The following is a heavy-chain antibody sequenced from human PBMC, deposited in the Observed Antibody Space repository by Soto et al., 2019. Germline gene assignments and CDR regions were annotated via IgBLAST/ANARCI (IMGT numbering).Heavy chain of an antibody. CDR1: GGTIGDYY. Sequence: SEAQSLTCSISGGTIGDYYWSWIRQPPGRVLVLLAYIHNPGKTDQNPSLERRVSISLCTSQNHFSRNLRSVTAADTAVYYCVRMHNRSGSFDSWGPVMLVTDSP. D-gene: IGHD2-21*01. CDR2: IHNPGKT. J-gene: IGHJ4*02. V-gene: IGHV4-59*01. CDR3: VRMHNRSGSFDS.